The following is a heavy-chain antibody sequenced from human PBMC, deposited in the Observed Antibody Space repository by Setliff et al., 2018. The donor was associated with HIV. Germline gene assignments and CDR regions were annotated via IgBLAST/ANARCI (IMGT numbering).Heavy chain of an antibody. CDR1: GGSMGTYY. V-gene: IGHV4-4*07. CDR2: VYTSGST. Sequence: SETLSLTCSVSGGSMGTYYWSWIRQPAGKRLEWIGRVYTSGSTIYNPSLRSRVTMSVDTSKSQFSLKLNSVAAADTAVYYCARVFPPIRGAPFGTPPGAFDIWGQGTMVTVSS. CDR3: ARVFPPIRGAPFGTPPGAFDI. J-gene: IGHJ3*02. D-gene: IGHD2-15*01.